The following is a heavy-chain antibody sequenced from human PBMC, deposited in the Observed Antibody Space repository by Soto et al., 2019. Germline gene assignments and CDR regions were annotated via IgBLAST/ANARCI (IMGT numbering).Heavy chain of an antibody. V-gene: IGHV3-23*01. CDR2: LSGSGGTT. D-gene: IGHD3-10*01. CDR1: GFTFSSYA. Sequence: PGGSLRLSCAASGFTFSSYAMSWVRQTPGKGLEWVSTLSGSGGTTYYADSVKGRFTISRDISKNTLYLQMNSVRAEDTAVYYCARDPPGPGSYSYDYWGQGTLVTVSS. J-gene: IGHJ4*02. CDR3: ARDPPGPGSYSYDY.